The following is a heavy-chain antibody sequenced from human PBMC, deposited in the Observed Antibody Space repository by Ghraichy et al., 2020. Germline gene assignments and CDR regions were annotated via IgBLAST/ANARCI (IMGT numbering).Heavy chain of an antibody. CDR1: GGSISSYY. D-gene: IGHD3-3*01. Sequence: SETLSLTCTVSGGSISSYYWSWIRQPPGKGLEWIGYIYYSGSTNYNPSLKSRVTISVDTSKNQFSLKLSSVTAADTAVYYCARVGYDFWSGYYTGIDYWGQGTLVTVSS. V-gene: IGHV4-59*01. CDR3: ARVGYDFWSGYYTGIDY. CDR2: IYYSGST. J-gene: IGHJ4*02.